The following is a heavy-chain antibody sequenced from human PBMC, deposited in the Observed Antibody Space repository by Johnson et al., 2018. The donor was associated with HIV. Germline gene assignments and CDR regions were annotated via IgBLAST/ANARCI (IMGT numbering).Heavy chain of an antibody. J-gene: IGHJ3*02. V-gene: IGHV3-23*04. D-gene: IGHD3-3*01. CDR1: GFTFSSYA. CDR2: ISGSGGST. CDR3: AKDLDLFQRAFDI. Sequence: VQLVESGGGLVQPGGSLRLSCATSGFTFSSYAMSWVRQAPGKGLEWVSAISGSGGSTYYTDSVKGRFTISRDNSENTLYLQMNSLRAEDTAVYYCAKDLDLFQRAFDIWGQGTMVTVSS.